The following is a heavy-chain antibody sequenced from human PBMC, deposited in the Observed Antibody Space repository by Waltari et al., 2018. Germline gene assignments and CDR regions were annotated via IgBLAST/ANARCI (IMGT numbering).Heavy chain of an antibody. D-gene: IGHD1-20*01. V-gene: IGHV3-21*01. CDR2: ISRSSNNI. Sequence: EVQLVESGGGLVKPGGSLRLSCAASGFTFRSCSMNWARRAPGKGMGWGSSISRSSNNIDHEGQVKGRFTISRDNAKNSLYLQMNSLRAEDTAVYYCASGSGGNWNAGHDYWGQGTLVTVSS. CDR3: ASGSGGNWNAGHDY. CDR1: GFTFRSCS. J-gene: IGHJ4*02.